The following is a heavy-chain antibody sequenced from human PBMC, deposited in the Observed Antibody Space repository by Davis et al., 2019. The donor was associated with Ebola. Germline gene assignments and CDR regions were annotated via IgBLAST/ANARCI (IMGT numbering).Heavy chain of an antibody. CDR3: TRQGDSRWNLGMDV. V-gene: IGHV3-73*01. D-gene: IGHD1-7*01. CDR2: IRSKANSYAT. Sequence: GESLKISCAASGFTFSGSAMHWVRQASGNGLEWVGRIRSKANSYATAYAASVKGRFTISRDDSKNTAYLQMNSLKTEDTAVYYCTRQGDSRWNLGMDVWGQGTTVTVSS. CDR1: GFTFSGSA. J-gene: IGHJ6*02.